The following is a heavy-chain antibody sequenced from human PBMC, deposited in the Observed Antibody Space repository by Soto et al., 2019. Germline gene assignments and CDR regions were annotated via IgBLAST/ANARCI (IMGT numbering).Heavy chain of an antibody. J-gene: IGHJ4*01. CDR2: IYYSGST. D-gene: IGHD7-27*01. V-gene: IGHV4-39*01. Sequence: SGSLSLRCTSSGGSICSCSFYGGWIRQPPVKGLEWIGSIYYSGSTYYNPSLKSRVTISVDTSKNQFSLKLSSVTAADTAVYYCARQGPHGANWVRYFDSWGHGTLVTVSS. CDR3: ARQGPHGANWVRYFDS. CDR1: GGSICSCSFY.